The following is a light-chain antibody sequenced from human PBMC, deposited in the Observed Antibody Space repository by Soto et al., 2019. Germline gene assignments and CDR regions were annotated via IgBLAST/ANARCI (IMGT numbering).Light chain of an antibody. Sequence: DIVMTQSPDSLAVSLGERATINCKSSQSVLYISNNKNYLAWYQQKPGQPPKLLIYWASTRESGVPDRFSGSGFGTDFTLTISSLQAEDVAVYYCQQYYSTSRTFGQGTKVEIK. CDR1: QSVLYISNNKNY. CDR2: WAS. CDR3: QQYYSTSRT. V-gene: IGKV4-1*01. J-gene: IGKJ1*01.